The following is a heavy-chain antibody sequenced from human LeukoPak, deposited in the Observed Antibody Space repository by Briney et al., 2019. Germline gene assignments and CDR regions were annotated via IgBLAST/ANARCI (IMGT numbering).Heavy chain of an antibody. V-gene: IGHV4-39*01. CDR3: ARHVTSGWNLLDY. D-gene: IGHD6-19*01. Sequence: PSETLSLTCNVSGGSISSSSYYWDWIRQPPGKGLEWIGTIYYRGSTYYNPSLKGRVTISVDTSKNLFSLKLSSVTAADTAVYYYARHVTSGWNLLDYWGQGTLVTVSS. J-gene: IGHJ4*02. CDR1: GGSISSSSYY. CDR2: IYYRGST.